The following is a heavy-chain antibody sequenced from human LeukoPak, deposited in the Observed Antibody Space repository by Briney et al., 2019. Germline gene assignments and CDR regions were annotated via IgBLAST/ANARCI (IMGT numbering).Heavy chain of an antibody. Sequence: ASVKVSCKASGYTFTSYDINWVRQATGQGLEWMGWMNPNSGNTGYAQKFQGRVTMTRNTSISTAYMELSSLRAEDTAVYYCARDPTGASAAVFDLWGQGTMVTVSS. J-gene: IGHJ3*01. CDR1: GYTFTSYD. D-gene: IGHD6-25*01. CDR3: ARDPTGASAAVFDL. CDR2: MNPNSGNT. V-gene: IGHV1-8*01.